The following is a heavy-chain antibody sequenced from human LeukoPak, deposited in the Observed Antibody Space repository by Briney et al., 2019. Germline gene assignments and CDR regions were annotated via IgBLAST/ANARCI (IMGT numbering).Heavy chain of an antibody. CDR2: IIPIFGTA. CDR3: ARGRFGYYYDSSGYYPTSEFDY. D-gene: IGHD3-22*01. CDR1: GGTFISYA. J-gene: IGHJ4*02. V-gene: IGHV1-69*05. Sequence: SVKVSCKASGGTFISYAISWVRQAPGQGLEWMGGIIPIFGTANYAQKFQGRVTITTDESTSTAYMELSSLRSEDTAVYYCARGRFGYYYDSSGYYPTSEFDYWGQGTLVTVSS.